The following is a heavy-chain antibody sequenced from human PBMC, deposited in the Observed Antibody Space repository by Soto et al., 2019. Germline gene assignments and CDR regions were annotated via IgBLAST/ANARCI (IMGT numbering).Heavy chain of an antibody. CDR2: ISSSSSTI. CDR1: GFTFSSYS. Sequence: PGGSLRLSCTSSGFTFSSYSMNWVRQATGKGLEWVSYISSSSSTIYYADSVKGRFTISRDNAKNSLYLQMNSLRAEDTAVYYCASLYYYGSGSYYNLRPYWGQGTLVTVSS. D-gene: IGHD3-10*01. J-gene: IGHJ4*02. CDR3: ASLYYYGSGSYYNLRPY. V-gene: IGHV3-48*04.